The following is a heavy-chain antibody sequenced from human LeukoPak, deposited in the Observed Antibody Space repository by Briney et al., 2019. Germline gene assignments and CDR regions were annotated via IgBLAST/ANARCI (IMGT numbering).Heavy chain of an antibody. CDR1: GGSISSSSYY. V-gene: IGHV4-39*01. CDR3: ARQRRGELDPQDFDP. Sequence: PSETLSLTCTVSGGSISSSSYYWGWIRQPPGKGLEWIGSIYYSGSTYYNPSLKSRVTISVDTSKNQFSLKLSSLSAADTAVYYCARQRRGELDPQDFDPWGQGTLVTVSS. J-gene: IGHJ5*02. D-gene: IGHD1-26*01. CDR2: IYYSGST.